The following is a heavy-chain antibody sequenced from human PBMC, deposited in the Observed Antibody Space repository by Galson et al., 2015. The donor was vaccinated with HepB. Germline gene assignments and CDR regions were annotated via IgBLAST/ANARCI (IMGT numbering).Heavy chain of an antibody. J-gene: IGHJ6*02. D-gene: IGHD3-10*01. CDR2: FDPEDGET. CDR3: ATANMVRGVAHYYYYGMDV. CDR1: GYTLTELS. Sequence: SVKVSCKVSGYTLTELSMHWVRQAPGKGLEWMGGFDPEDGETIYAQKFQGRVTMTEDTSTDTAYMELSSLRSEDTAVYYCATANMVRGVAHYYYYGMDVWGQGTTVTVSS. V-gene: IGHV1-24*01.